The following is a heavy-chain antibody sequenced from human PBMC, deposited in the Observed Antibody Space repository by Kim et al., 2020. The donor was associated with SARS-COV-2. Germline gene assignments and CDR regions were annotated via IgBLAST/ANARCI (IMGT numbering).Heavy chain of an antibody. V-gene: IGHV3-7*01. CDR3: AREYCTNGVCHFDY. Sequence: VDSVKGRFTISRDNAKNSLYLQMNSLRAEDTAVYYCAREYCTNGVCHFDYWGQGTLVTVSS. D-gene: IGHD2-8*01. J-gene: IGHJ4*02.